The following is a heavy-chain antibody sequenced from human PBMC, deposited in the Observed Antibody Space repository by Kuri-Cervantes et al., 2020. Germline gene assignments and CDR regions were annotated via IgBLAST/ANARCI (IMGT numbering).Heavy chain of an antibody. CDR2: ISSSSSTI. J-gene: IGHJ4*02. CDR3: AREGPPSSGSCFDY. D-gene: IGHD1-26*01. Sequence: GESLKISCAASGFTFSSYSMNWVRQAPGKGLEWVSYISSSSSTIYYADSVKGRFTISRDNAKNSLYLQMNSLRDEETAVYYCAREGPPSSGSCFDYWGQGTLVTVSS. V-gene: IGHV3-48*02. CDR1: GFTFSSYS.